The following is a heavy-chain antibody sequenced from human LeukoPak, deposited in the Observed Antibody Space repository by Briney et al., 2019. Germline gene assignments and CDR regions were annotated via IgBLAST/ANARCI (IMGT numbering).Heavy chain of an antibody. D-gene: IGHD3-9*01. CDR2: ISGSGGST. Sequence: GGSLRLSSAASGFTFSSYAMSWVRQAPGKGLEWVSAISGSGGSTYYADSVKGRFTISRDNSKNTLYLQMNSLRAEDTAVYYCAKGEDILTGYYVGGFDYWGQGTLVTVSS. CDR3: AKGEDILTGYYVGGFDY. CDR1: GFTFSSYA. J-gene: IGHJ4*02. V-gene: IGHV3-23*01.